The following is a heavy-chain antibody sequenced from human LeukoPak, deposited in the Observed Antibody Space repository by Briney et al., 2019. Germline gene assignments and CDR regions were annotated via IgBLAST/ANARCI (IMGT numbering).Heavy chain of an antibody. Sequence: SESLSLTCTVSGGSVSSGSYYWSWIRQPPGKGLEWIGYIYYSGSTNYNPSLKSRVTISVDTSKNQFSLKLSSVTAADTAVYYCARAARGLPPLEDAFDIWGQGTMVTVSS. J-gene: IGHJ3*02. CDR2: IYYSGST. V-gene: IGHV4-61*01. D-gene: IGHD1-26*01. CDR3: ARAARGLPPLEDAFDI. CDR1: GGSVSSGSYY.